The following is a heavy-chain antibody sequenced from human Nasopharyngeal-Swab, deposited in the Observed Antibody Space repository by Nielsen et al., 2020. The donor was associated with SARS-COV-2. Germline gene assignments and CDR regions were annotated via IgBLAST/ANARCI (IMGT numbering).Heavy chain of an antibody. V-gene: IGHV3-9*01. CDR1: GFTFDDYA. CDR3: VKDNLLRAFDL. J-gene: IGHJ3*01. Sequence: SLKISCAASGFTFDDYAIHWVRQAPGRGLEWVSGISWDCGNIGYADSVKGRFTISRDNAKNSLYLQMNSLRAEDTALYYCVKDNLLRAFDLWGQGTMVTVSS. CDR2: ISWDCGNI. D-gene: IGHD2-15*01.